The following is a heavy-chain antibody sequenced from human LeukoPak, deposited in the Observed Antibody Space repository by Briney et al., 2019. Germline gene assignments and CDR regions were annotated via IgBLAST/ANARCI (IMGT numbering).Heavy chain of an antibody. CDR2: IYHSGST. Sequence: SETLSLTCSVSGYSISSGYYWVWIRQPPGKGLEWIGTIYHSGSTYYNPSLKSRVTISVDTSKNQFSLKLSSVTAADTAVYYCAREVTVIRGVIEDYWGQGTLVTVSS. D-gene: IGHD3-10*01. CDR1: GYSISSGYY. J-gene: IGHJ4*02. V-gene: IGHV4-38-2*02. CDR3: AREVTVIRGVIEDY.